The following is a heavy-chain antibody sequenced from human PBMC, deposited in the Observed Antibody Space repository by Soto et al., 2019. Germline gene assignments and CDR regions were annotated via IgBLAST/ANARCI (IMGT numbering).Heavy chain of an antibody. CDR3: ARADYGSGSYSPYNYNGMDV. D-gene: IGHD3-10*01. CDR2: IYHSGST. Sequence: SETLSLTCAVSGGSISSSNWWSWVRQPPGKGLEWIGEIYHSGSTNYNPSLKSRVTISVDKSKNQFSLKLSSVTAADTAVYYCARADYGSGSYSPYNYNGMDVWGQGTTVT. CDR1: GGSISSSNW. J-gene: IGHJ6*02. V-gene: IGHV4-4*02.